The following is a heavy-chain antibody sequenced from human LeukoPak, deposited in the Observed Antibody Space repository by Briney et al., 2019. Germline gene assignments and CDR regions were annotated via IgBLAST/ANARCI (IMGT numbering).Heavy chain of an antibody. Sequence: ASVKVSCKGSGYTLTELSMHWVRQAPGKGLEWTGGFDPEDGETIYAQKFQGRVTMTEDTSTDTAYMELSSLRSEDTAVYYCATLYSGSYTLGYWRQGTLVTVSS. J-gene: IGHJ4*02. CDR1: GYTLTELS. V-gene: IGHV1-24*01. CDR3: ATLYSGSYTLGY. CDR2: FDPEDGET. D-gene: IGHD1-26*01.